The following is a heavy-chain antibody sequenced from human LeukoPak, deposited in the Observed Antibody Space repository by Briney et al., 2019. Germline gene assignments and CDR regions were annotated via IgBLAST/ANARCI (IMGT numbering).Heavy chain of an antibody. CDR2: IIPIFGTA. Sequence: GASVKVSCKASAGTFISYAISWVRQVPGQGLEWMGGIIPIFGTANYAQKFQGRVTITADESTSTAYMELSSLRSEDTAVYYCAREGGTLLWFGELSYFSWFDPWGQGTLVTVSS. V-gene: IGHV1-69*13. CDR1: AGTFISYA. J-gene: IGHJ5*02. D-gene: IGHD3-10*01. CDR3: AREGGTLLWFGELSYFSWFDP.